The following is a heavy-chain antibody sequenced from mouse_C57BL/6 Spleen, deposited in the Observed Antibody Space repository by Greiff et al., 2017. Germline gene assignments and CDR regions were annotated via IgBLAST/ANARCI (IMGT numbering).Heavy chain of an antibody. V-gene: IGHV14-4*01. D-gene: IGHD1-1*01. Sequence: EVQVVESGAELVRPGASVKLSCTASGFNIKDDYMHWVKQRPEQGLEWIGWIDPENGDTEYASKFQGKATITADTSSNTAYLQLSSLTSEDTAVYYCTLYYGYAMDYWGKGTSVTVSS. CDR1: GFNIKDDY. CDR2: IDPENGDT. CDR3: TLYYGYAMDY. J-gene: IGHJ4*01.